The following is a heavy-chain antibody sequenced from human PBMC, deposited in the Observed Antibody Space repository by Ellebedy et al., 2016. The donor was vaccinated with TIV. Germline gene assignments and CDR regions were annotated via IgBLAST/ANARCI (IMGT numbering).Heavy chain of an antibody. CDR3: ATGPRTRYYYGSGSYYFDN. D-gene: IGHD3-10*01. CDR1: GGTFSSYA. V-gene: IGHV1-69*13. CDR2: IIPIFGTA. J-gene: IGHJ4*02. Sequence: SVKVSCXASGGTFSSYAISWVRQAPGQGLEWMGGIIPIFGTANYAQKFQGRVTITADESTSTAYMELSSLRSEDTAVYYCATGPRTRYYYGSGSYYFDNWGQGTQVTVSS.